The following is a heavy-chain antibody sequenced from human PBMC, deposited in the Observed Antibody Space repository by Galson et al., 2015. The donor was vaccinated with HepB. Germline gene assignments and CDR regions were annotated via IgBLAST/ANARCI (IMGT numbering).Heavy chain of an antibody. CDR2: ISGDGSTT. CDR3: AKDKAHYGSFDY. CDR1: GFTFNSYA. D-gene: IGHD4-17*01. Sequence: SLRLSCAASGFTFNSYAMHWVRQAPGKGLEWVAIISGDGSTTYYADSVKGRFTISRDNSKNAVYLQMNSLRPEDTAVCYCAKDKAHYGSFDYWGQGILATVSS. V-gene: IGHV3-30-3*01. J-gene: IGHJ4*02.